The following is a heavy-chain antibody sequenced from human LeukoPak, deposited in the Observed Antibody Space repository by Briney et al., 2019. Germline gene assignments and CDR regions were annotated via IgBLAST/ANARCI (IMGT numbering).Heavy chain of an antibody. Sequence: KTSQTLSLTCTVSGGSISSGGHFWSWIRQHPGKGLEWIGYIYYSGSTYYNPSLKSRVNISVDTSKNQFSLRLNSVTAADTAVYYCTRDGPRSSGYPDTWGQGTLVTVSS. CDR3: TRDGPRSSGYPDT. D-gene: IGHD3-22*01. CDR2: IYYSGST. V-gene: IGHV4-31*03. J-gene: IGHJ5*02. CDR1: GGSISSGGHF.